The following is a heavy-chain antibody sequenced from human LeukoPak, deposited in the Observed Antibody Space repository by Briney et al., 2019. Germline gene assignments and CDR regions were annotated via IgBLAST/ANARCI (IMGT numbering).Heavy chain of an antibody. Sequence: GGSLRLSCAASGFTFSSYGMNWVRQAPGKGLEWVSAMSGSSTSTNYADSVKGRFTISRHNSKNTLYLQMNSLRAEDTAVYYCAKVSVTGAYYSDYWGQGTLVTVSS. CDR1: GFTFSSYG. CDR3: AKVSVTGAYYSDY. CDR2: MSGSSTST. V-gene: IGHV3-23*01. J-gene: IGHJ4*02. D-gene: IGHD6-19*01.